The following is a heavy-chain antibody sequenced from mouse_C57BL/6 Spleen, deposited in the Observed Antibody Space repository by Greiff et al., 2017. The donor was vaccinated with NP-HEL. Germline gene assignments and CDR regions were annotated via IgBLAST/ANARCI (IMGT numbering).Heavy chain of an antibody. D-gene: IGHD1-1*01. Sequence: DVRLVESGGGLVQPGGSLKLSCAASGFTFSDYYMYWVRQTPEKRLEWVAYISNGGGSTYYPDTVKGRFTISRDNAKNTLYLQMSRLKSEDTAMYYCARGYGSSYWYFDVWGTWTTVTVSS. CDR1: GFTFSDYY. J-gene: IGHJ1*03. V-gene: IGHV5-12*01. CDR2: ISNGGGST. CDR3: ARGYGSSYWYFDV.